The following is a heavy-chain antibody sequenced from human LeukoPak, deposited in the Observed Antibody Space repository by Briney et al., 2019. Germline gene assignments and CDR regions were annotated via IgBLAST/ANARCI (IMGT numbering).Heavy chain of an antibody. J-gene: IGHJ4*02. CDR2: ISGSGGST. CDR1: GFTFSSYA. Sequence: PGGSLRLACAVSGFTFSSYAMSWVRQAPGKGLEWVSAISGSGGSTYYADSVKGRFTISRDNSKNTLYLQMNSLRAEDTAVYYCAKDKYSSGWFADYWGQGTLVTVSS. V-gene: IGHV3-23*01. D-gene: IGHD6-19*01. CDR3: AKDKYSSGWFADY.